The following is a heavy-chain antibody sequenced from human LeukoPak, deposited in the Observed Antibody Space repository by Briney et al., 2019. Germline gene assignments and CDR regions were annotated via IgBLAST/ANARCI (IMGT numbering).Heavy chain of an antibody. D-gene: IGHD2-8*01. CDR3: ARDLPKGMLGA. J-gene: IGHJ5*02. CDR1: GGSISSGSYY. Sequence: PSQTLSLTCTVSGGSISSGSYYWSWIRQPAGKGLEWIGRIYTSGSTNYNPSLKSRVTISVDTSKNQFSLKLSSVTAADTAVYYCARDLPKGMLGAWGQGTLVTVSS. CDR2: IYTSGST. V-gene: IGHV4-61*02.